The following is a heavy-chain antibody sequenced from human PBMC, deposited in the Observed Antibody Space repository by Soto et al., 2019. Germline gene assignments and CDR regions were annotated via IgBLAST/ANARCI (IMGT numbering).Heavy chain of an antibody. CDR1: GYTFTAYY. CDR2: INPNTADT. D-gene: IGHD1-26*01. J-gene: IGHJ3*02. CDR3: ARVEGCELLPEGAFDI. Sequence: ASVNVSCKPSGYTFTAYYLHWVRQAPGQGLEWMGWINPNTADTNYAQKLQGRVTMTTDTSTSTAYMELRSLRSDDTAVYYCARVEGCELLPEGAFDILGQGTMVTVSS. V-gene: IGHV1-18*04.